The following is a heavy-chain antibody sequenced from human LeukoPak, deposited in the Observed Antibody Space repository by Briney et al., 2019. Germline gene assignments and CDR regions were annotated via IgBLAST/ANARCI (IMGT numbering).Heavy chain of an antibody. J-gene: IGHJ6*03. CDR1: GFTFSSYW. CDR3: WRSGYYSSTSCMGYYYYYMDV. V-gene: IGHV3-7*01. CDR2: IKQDGSEK. Sequence: GGSLRLSCAASGFTFSSYWMSWVRQAPGKGLEWVANIKQDGSEKYYVDSVKGRFTISRDNAKNSLYLQMNSLRAEDTAVYYCWRSGYYSSTSCMGYYYYYMDVWGKGTTVTVSS. D-gene: IGHD2-2*03.